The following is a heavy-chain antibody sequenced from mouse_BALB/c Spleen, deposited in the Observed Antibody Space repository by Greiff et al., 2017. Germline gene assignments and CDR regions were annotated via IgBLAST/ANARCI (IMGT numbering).Heavy chain of an antibody. Sequence: EVQLVESGGGLVKPGGSLKLSCAASGFTFSDYYMYWVRQTPEKRLEWVATISDGGSYTYYPDSVKGRFTISRDNAKNNLYLQMSSLKSEDTAMYCCARGEIYYAMDYWGQGTSVTVSS. CDR2: ISDGGSYT. CDR1: GFTFSDYY. V-gene: IGHV5-4*02. J-gene: IGHJ4*01. CDR3: ARGEIYYAMDY.